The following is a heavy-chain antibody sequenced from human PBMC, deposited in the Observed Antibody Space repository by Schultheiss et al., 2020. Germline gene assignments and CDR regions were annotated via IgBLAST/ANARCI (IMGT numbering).Heavy chain of an antibody. CDR2: ISSSSSYI. CDR3: ARASGIAVAGTSDYYYGMDV. Sequence: GGSLRLSCAASGFTFSSYSMNWVRQAPGKGLEWVSSISSSSSYIYYADSVKGRFTISRDNAKNSLYLQMNSLRAEDTAVYYCARASGIAVAGTSDYYYGMDVWGKGTTVTVSS. D-gene: IGHD6-19*01. J-gene: IGHJ6*04. CDR1: GFTFSSYS. V-gene: IGHV3-21*01.